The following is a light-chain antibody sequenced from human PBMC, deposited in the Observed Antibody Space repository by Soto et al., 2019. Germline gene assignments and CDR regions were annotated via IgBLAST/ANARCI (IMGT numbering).Light chain of an antibody. J-gene: IGLJ1*01. V-gene: IGLV2-14*01. Sequence: SALTQRPSLSGSTGHSITISCTGTSSDVGSYNFVSWYQQLPGKAPKLMIYEVSNRPSGVSNRFSGSKSGNTASLTISGLQAEDEADYYCSSYTTSSNSVFGSGTKVTVL. CDR2: EVS. CDR1: SSDVGSYNF. CDR3: SSYTTSSNSV.